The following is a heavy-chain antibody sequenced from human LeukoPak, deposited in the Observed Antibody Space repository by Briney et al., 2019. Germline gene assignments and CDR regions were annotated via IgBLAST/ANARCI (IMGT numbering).Heavy chain of an antibody. V-gene: IGHV3-53*01. J-gene: IGHJ4*02. CDR1: GFTVSSNY. CDR2: IYSGGST. CDR3: ASYNPYY. D-gene: IGHD1-1*01. Sequence: GGSLRLSCAASGFTVSSNYMSWVRQAPGKGLEWVSVIYSGGSTYYADSVKGRFTISGDNSNNTLHLQMNSLRADDTAVYYCASYNPYYGGQGTLVTVSS.